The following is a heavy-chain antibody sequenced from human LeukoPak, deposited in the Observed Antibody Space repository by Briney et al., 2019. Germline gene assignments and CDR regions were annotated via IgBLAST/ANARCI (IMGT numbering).Heavy chain of an antibody. Sequence: ASVKVSCKASGYTFTSYYMHWVRQATGQGLGWMGWMNPNSGNTGYAQKFQGRVTMTRNTSISTAYMELSSLRSEDTAVYYCARKRRTEDDYWGQGTLVTVSS. J-gene: IGHJ4*02. CDR2: MNPNSGNT. CDR1: GYTFTSYY. V-gene: IGHV1-8*02. CDR3: ARKRRTEDDY.